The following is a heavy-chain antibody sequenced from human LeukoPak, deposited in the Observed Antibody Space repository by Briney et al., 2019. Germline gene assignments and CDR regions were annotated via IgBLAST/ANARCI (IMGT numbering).Heavy chain of an antibody. CDR1: GASVGSAGYH. J-gene: IGHJ4*02. D-gene: IGHD1-26*01. Sequence: SETLSLTCTVSGASVGSAGYHWSWIRQPPGGGLDWIGYIYYISNTNYNPSLKSRVTMSVDPSKNQFSLKLNSVTAADTAVYYCARTQSQSGSYRYYFGYWGQGTLVTVSS. CDR3: ARTQSQSGSYRYYFGY. CDR2: IYYISNT. V-gene: IGHV4-61*08.